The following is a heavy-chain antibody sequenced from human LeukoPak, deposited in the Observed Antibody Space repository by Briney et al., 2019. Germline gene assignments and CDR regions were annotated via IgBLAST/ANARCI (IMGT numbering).Heavy chain of an antibody. D-gene: IGHD3-16*01. Sequence: GGSLRLSCVASGFTFSSYWMHWVRQDPRKGLVWVSRINGDGRNINYADSVRGRFTISRDNAKNTLYLQMNSLRAEDTAVYYCAKSSYDYVWLTRDWGQGTLVTVSS. CDR3: AKSSYDYVWLTRD. CDR1: GFTFSSYW. V-gene: IGHV3-74*01. J-gene: IGHJ4*02. CDR2: INGDGRNI.